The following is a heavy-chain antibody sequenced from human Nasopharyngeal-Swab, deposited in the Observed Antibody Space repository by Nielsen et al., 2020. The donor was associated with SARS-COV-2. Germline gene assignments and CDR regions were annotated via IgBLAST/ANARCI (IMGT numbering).Heavy chain of an antibody. CDR1: GFSWSSDW. D-gene: IGHD4-17*01. CDR2: RKQDGSEK. V-gene: IGHV3-7*01. CDR3: ARGGDYGDYWDWFDP. J-gene: IGHJ5*02. Sequence: GESLKISCAASGFSWSSDWMSWVRQAPGKGLEWVANRKQDGSEKYYVDSVKGRFTISRDNAKNSLYLQMNSLRAEDTAVYYCARGGDYGDYWDWFDPWGQGTLVTVSS.